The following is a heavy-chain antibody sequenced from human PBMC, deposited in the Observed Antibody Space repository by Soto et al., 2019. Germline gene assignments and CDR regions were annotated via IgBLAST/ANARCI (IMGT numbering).Heavy chain of an antibody. CDR2: IYYSGST. J-gene: IGHJ4*02. V-gene: IGHV4-39*01. CDR3: ARGVWLVFAY. D-gene: IGHD5-18*01. Sequence: SETLSLTCTVAGGSISSRSYYWGWIRQPPGKGLEWIGSIYYSGSTYYNPSLKSRVTISVDTSKNQFSLKLSSVTAAYTAVYYGARGVWLVFAYWGQGTLVTVSS. CDR1: GGSISSRSYY.